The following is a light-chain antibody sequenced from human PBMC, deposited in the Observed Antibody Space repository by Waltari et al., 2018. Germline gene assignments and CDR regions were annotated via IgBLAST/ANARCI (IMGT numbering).Light chain of an antibody. CDR2: DVY. CDR3: CTYAGSYTQVV. CDR1: STDIGGYNS. Sequence: QSALTQPRSVSGSPGQSVTISCTGTSTDIGGYNSVSCYQHHPGKAPTLMIFDVYKRPSGVPDRFSVSKSGNTASLTISGLQPEDEADYYCCTYAGSYTQVVFGGGTKLTVL. J-gene: IGLJ3*02. V-gene: IGLV2-11*01.